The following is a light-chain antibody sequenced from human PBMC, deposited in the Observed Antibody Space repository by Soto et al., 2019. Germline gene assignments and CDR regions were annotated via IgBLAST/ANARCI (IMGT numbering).Light chain of an antibody. J-gene: IGKJ5*01. V-gene: IGKV3-11*01. Sequence: EIVLTQSPATLSLSPGERATLSYRARQSVSGYIAWYQQKLGQAPRLLIYHASNRATGIPARFSGSGSETDFTLTISSLEPEDFAVYYCQQRYTWPPITFGQGTRLELK. CDR1: QSVSGY. CDR3: QQRYTWPPIT. CDR2: HAS.